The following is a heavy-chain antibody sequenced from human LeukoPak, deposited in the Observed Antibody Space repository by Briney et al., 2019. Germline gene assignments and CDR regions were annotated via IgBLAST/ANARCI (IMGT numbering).Heavy chain of an antibody. J-gene: IGHJ4*02. Sequence: GGSLRLSCVTSGFSFSTYDMSWVRQAPGKGLEWVSAISGSGGSTYYADSVKGRFTISRDNSKNTLYLQMNSLRAEDTAVYYCAKDLELHDYWGQGTLVTVSS. CDR1: GFSFSTYD. CDR3: AKDLELHDY. CDR2: ISGSGGST. D-gene: IGHD1-26*01. V-gene: IGHV3-23*01.